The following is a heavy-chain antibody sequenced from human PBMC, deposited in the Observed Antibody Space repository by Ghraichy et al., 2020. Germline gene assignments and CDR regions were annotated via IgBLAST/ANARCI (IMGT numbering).Heavy chain of an antibody. CDR3: ARGVFGSGYYSAYYFDY. J-gene: IGHJ4*02. D-gene: IGHD3-22*01. CDR2: IYSGGST. Sequence: GESLNISCAASGFTVSSNYMSWVRQAPGKGLEWVSVIYSGGSTYYADSVKGRFTISRDNSKNTLYLQMNSLRAEDTAVYYCARGVFGSGYYSAYYFDYWGQGTLVTVSS. V-gene: IGHV3-53*01. CDR1: GFTVSSNY.